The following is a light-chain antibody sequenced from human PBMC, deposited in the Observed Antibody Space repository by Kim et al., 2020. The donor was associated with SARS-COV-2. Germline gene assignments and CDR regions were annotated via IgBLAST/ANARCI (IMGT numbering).Light chain of an antibody. CDR1: RGISSW. CDR2: PSS. Sequence: AAVGNVVTIRCLANRGISSWLSWYRQKPGKAPELLFSPSSNLRGGAPPWFSGSGSGTDFPLTISSLQPEYFATYYCQQANSFPLTFGGGTKLDIK. CDR3: QQANSFPLT. J-gene: IGKJ4*01. V-gene: IGKV1-12*01.